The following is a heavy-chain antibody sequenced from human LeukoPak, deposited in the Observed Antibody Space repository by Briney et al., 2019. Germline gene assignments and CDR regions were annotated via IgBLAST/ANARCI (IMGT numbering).Heavy chain of an antibody. CDR3: ARHDSFIPY. CDR2: ISDNEGRA. CDR1: GFTFNYYA. J-gene: IGHJ4*02. D-gene: IGHD5-18*01. V-gene: IGHV3-23*01. Sequence: GGSLRLSCAASGFTFNYYAMSWVRQAPGKGLEWVSGISDNEGRAYYTDSVKGRFTISRDRTKNTVYLQMHNLRADDTAVYFCARHDSFIPYWGQGTLVTVSS.